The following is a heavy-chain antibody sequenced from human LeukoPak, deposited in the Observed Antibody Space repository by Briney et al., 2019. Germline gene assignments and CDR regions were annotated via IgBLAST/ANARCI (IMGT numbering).Heavy chain of an antibody. J-gene: IGHJ5*02. Sequence: SETLSLTCTVSGGSISSSSYYWGWIRQPPGKGLEWIGSIYYSGSTYYNPSLKSRVTISVDTSKNQFSLKLSSVTAADTAVYYCARHREYCSSTSCYPWFDPWGQGTLVTVSS. V-gene: IGHV4-39*01. CDR2: IYYSGST. CDR3: ARHREYCSSTSCYPWFDP. CDR1: GGSISSSSYY. D-gene: IGHD2-2*01.